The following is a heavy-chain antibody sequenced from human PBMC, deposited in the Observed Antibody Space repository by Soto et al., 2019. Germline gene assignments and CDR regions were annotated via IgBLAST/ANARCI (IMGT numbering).Heavy chain of an antibody. Sequence: SETLSLTCTVSGGAIIDTNYYWGWIRQPPGKGLEWIGSIFHSGNTYYNPSLESRVTISVDTSKNQFSLMLNSVTAADTAVYYCARVSETGTRWFGHWVQGTLVTVSS. CDR1: GGAIIDTNYY. J-gene: IGHJ5*02. CDR2: IFHSGNT. CDR3: ARVSETGTRWFGH. D-gene: IGHD6-13*01. V-gene: IGHV4-39*07.